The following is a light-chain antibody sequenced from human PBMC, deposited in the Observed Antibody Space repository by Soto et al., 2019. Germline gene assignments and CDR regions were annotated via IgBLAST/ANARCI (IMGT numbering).Light chain of an antibody. CDR3: QQYGRSPWT. CDR1: QSVSSSY. J-gene: IGKJ1*01. CDR2: GAS. V-gene: IGKV3-20*01. Sequence: EIVLTQSPGTLSLSPGEGATLSCRASQSVSSSYLAWYQQKPGQAPRLLIYGASSRATGIPGRFSGSGSGTDFPLTISRLEPEDFAVYYCQQYGRSPWTFGQGTKVEFK.